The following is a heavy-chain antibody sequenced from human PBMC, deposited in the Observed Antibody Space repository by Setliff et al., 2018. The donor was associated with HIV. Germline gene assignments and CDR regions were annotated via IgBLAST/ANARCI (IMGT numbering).Heavy chain of an antibody. Sequence: ASVKVSCKASGYTFTAYAMHWVRQAPGQRLEWMGWINAGNGNTKYSQRFQGRVTITRDTSASTAYMELRSLKSDDTAVYYCARPEYESSGRMTYWGQGTLVTVSS. V-gene: IGHV1-3*01. D-gene: IGHD3-22*01. CDR2: INAGNGNT. J-gene: IGHJ4*02. CDR1: GYTFTAYA. CDR3: ARPEYESSGRMTY.